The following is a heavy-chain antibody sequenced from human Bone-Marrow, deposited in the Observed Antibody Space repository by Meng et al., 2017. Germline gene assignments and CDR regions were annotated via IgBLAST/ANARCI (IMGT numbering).Heavy chain of an antibody. J-gene: IGHJ4*02. D-gene: IGHD3-9*01. CDR1: GFTFGSYN. CDR2: INTDASIT. Sequence: GESLKISCAASGFTFGSYNMHWVRQTPGEGLVWVSRINTDASITTYADSVKGRFTISRDDAKNTVYLQMNSLRAEDTAVYYCARDADWVIFDHWGQGARVTGSS. CDR3: ARDADWVIFDH. V-gene: IGHV3-74*03.